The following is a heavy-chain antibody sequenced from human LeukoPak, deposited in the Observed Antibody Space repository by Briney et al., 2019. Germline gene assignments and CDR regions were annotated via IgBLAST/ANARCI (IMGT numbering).Heavy chain of an antibody. CDR1: GYTLTELS. Sequence: GASVKVSCKVSGYTLTELSMHWVRQAPGKGLEWMGGFDPEDGETTYAQKFQDRVTMTEDTSTDTAYMELSSLRSEDTAVYYCATYDSYYAVLDYWGQGTLVTVSS. D-gene: IGHD1-26*01. V-gene: IGHV1-24*01. CDR2: FDPEDGET. CDR3: ATYDSYYAVLDY. J-gene: IGHJ4*02.